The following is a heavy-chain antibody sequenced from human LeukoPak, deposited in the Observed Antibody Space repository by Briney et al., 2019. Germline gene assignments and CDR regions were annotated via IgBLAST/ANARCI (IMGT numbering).Heavy chain of an antibody. V-gene: IGHV1-3*01. D-gene: IGHD6-19*01. CDR3: ARATHFSSGWSDAFDI. J-gene: IGHJ3*02. CDR1: GYTFTSYA. CDR2: INAGNGNT. Sequence: ASVKVSCKASGYTFTSYAMHWVRQAPGQRLEWMGWINAGNGNTKYSQKFQGRVTITRDTSASTAYMELSSLRSEDTAVYYRARATHFSSGWSDAFDIWGQGTMVTVSS.